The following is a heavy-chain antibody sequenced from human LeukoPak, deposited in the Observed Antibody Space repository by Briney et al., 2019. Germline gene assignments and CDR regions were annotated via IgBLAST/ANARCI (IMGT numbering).Heavy chain of an antibody. CDR1: GGSISSYY. CDR3: ARGYSYGFSYYYGMDV. J-gene: IGHJ6*02. CDR2: IYTSGST. V-gene: IGHV4-4*07. Sequence: PSETLSLTCTVSGGSISSYYWSWIRQPAGKGLEWIGRIYTSGSTNYNPSLTRRVTMSVDAAKNQFSLKLSSVTAADTAVYYCARGYSYGFSYYYGMDVWGQGTTVTVSS. D-gene: IGHD5-18*01.